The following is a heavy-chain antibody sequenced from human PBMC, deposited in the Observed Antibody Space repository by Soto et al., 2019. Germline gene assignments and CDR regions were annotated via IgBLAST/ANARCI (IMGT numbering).Heavy chain of an antibody. V-gene: IGHV4-59*08. Sequence: SETLSLTCTVSGGSIDSYYWTWIRQPPGKGLEWIGYVYYTGTTTYSPSLKSRVTISIDTSKNQISLKLSSVTAADTAVYYCARLLHDNRGYYYFDYWGRGTLVTVSS. J-gene: IGHJ4*02. D-gene: IGHD3-9*01. CDR3: ARLLHDNRGYYYFDY. CDR2: VYYTGTT. CDR1: GGSIDSYY.